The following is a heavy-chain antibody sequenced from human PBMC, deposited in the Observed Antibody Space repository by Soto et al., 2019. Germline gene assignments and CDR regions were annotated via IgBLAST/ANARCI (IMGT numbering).Heavy chain of an antibody. CDR3: AREDRDRETGLVPAAIDGMDV. J-gene: IGHJ6*02. CDR2: IIPIFGIA. CDR1: GGSFSRYS. V-gene: IGHV1-69*13. D-gene: IGHD2-2*01. Sequence: SVKVSCKASGGSFSRYSITCVRQAPRHGLEWIGRIIPIFGIASYAQKFQGRVTITADESTSTAYMELSSLRSDDTAVYYCAREDRDRETGLVPAAIDGMDVWGQGTTVTVSS.